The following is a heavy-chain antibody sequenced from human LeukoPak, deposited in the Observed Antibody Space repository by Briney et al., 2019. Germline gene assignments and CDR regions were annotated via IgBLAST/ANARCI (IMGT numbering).Heavy chain of an antibody. D-gene: IGHD6-19*01. Sequence: PGRSLRLSCAASGFTFSSYAMHWVRQAPGKGLEWVAVISYDGSNEYYADSVKGRFTISRDNSKNTLYLQMNSLRAEDTAVYYCARYEGSGWFDYWGQGTLVTVSS. V-gene: IGHV3-30*04. J-gene: IGHJ4*02. CDR1: GFTFSSYA. CDR3: ARYEGSGWFDY. CDR2: ISYDGSNE.